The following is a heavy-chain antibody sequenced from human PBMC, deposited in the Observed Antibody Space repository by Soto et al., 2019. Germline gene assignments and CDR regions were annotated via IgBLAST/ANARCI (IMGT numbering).Heavy chain of an antibody. V-gene: IGHV4-30-4*01. CDR3: ARESGCFGEFNYYYNGMYV. D-gene: IGHD3-10*01. Sequence: QVQLQESGPGLVKPSKTMSLTCTVSGGSISSGNYYCTWIRQPPGKGLEWIGNIFYSGTTYYNPSLKSRVSMSLDTSKNPFSLKVYLVSAAETAEYYWARESGCFGEFNYYYNGMYVWVQGIMVTVAS. CDR1: GGSISSGNYY. CDR2: IFYSGTT. J-gene: IGHJ6*02.